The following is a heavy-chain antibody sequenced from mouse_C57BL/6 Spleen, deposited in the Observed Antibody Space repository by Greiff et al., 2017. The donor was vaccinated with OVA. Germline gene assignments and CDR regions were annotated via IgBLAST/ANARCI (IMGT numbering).Heavy chain of an antibody. D-gene: IGHD4-1*01. J-gene: IGHJ2*01. Sequence: VQLQQSGAELVRPGASVKLSCTASGFNIKDDYMHWVKQRPEQGLEWIGWIDPENGDTEYASKFQGKATITADTSSNTAYLQLSSLTSEDTAVYYCTTRLGRRYFDYWGQGTTLTVSS. CDR2: IDPENGDT. V-gene: IGHV14-4*01. CDR3: TTRLGRRYFDY. CDR1: GFNIKDDY.